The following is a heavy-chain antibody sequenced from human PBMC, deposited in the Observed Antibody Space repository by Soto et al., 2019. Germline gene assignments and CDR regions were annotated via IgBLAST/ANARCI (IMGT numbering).Heavy chain of an antibody. J-gene: IGHJ4*02. CDR2: ISWNSGNM. CDR3: VRSKGGYSYGTPFAY. Sequence: EVQLEESGGALVQPGRSLRLSCAASGFTFDDYAMYWVRQVLGKGLEWVSSISWNSGNMGYADSVKGRFTTSRDNAENSLYLQMNSLRPEDTALYYCVRSKGGYSYGTPFAYWGQGTLVTVSS. CDR1: GFTFDDYA. D-gene: IGHD5-18*01. V-gene: IGHV3-9*01.